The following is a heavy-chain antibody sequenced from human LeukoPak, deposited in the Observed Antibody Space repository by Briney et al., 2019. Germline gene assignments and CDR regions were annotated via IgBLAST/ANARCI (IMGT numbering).Heavy chain of an antibody. D-gene: IGHD6-19*01. CDR1: GFTFDDYG. CDR2: INWNGGST. J-gene: IGHJ6*02. Sequence: PGGSLGLSCAASGFTFDDYGMSWVRQAPGKGLEWVSGINWNGGSTGYADSVKGRFTISKDNAKNSLYLQMNSLRAEDTALYHCARVAVAGESPTHTLIYYYGMDVWGQGTTVTVSS. CDR3: ARVAVAGESPTHTLIYYYGMDV. V-gene: IGHV3-20*01.